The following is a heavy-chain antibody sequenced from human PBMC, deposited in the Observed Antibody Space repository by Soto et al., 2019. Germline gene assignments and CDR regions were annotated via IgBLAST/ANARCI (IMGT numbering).Heavy chain of an antibody. Sequence: GASVKVSCKASGNTFTNFGVTWVRQAPGQGLEWMGWISAYTDDPNYAQKFQGGVTMTIDTSTSTAYLDLRSLTSDDTAVYYCARVIPGAEAWFDPWGQGTLVTVSS. CDR3: ARVIPGAEAWFDP. D-gene: IGHD2-2*01. CDR2: ISAYTDDP. J-gene: IGHJ5*02. V-gene: IGHV1-18*01. CDR1: GNTFTNFG.